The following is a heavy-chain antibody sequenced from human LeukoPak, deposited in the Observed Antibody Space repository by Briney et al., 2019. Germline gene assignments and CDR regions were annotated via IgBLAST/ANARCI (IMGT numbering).Heavy chain of an antibody. D-gene: IGHD2-15*01. V-gene: IGHV3-21*01. CDR2: ISSSSSYI. Sequence: GGSLRLSCAASGFTVSSNYMSWVRQAPGKGLEWVSSISSSSSYIYYADSVKGRFTISRDNAKNSLYLQMNSLRAEDTAVYYCASQVVAAIHNDYWGQGTLVTVSS. CDR3: ASQVVAAIHNDY. J-gene: IGHJ4*02. CDR1: GFTVSSNY.